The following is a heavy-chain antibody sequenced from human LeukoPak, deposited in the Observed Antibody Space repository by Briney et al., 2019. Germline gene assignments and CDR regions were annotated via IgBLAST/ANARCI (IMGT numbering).Heavy chain of an antibody. CDR3: AKDLSGNYRAYFDY. J-gene: IGHJ4*02. Sequence: GSLRLSCAASGFTFSTYDMHWVRQTPGKGLEWVAVISSDGSTKYYADSVKGRFTISRDNSKNTLYLQMNSLRAEDTAVYYCAKDLSGNYRAYFDYWGQGTLVTVSS. V-gene: IGHV3-30*18. CDR2: ISSDGSTK. D-gene: IGHD1-26*01. CDR1: GFTFSTYD.